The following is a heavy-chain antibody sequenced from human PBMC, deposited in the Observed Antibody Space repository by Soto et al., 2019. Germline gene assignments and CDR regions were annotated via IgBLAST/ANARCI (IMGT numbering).Heavy chain of an antibody. J-gene: IGHJ4*02. CDR1: GGSLSGYY. Sequence: QVQLQQWGAGLLKPSETLSLNCAVTGGSLSGYYWSWIRQPPGKGLEWIGEVKDGGHTNYSPSLRGRVPISSDTSNNQSSLRLNSVTAADTGVYYCARGQEGVVATHWDQGSLVTVSS. V-gene: IGHV4-34*01. D-gene: IGHD5-12*01. CDR2: VKDGGHT. CDR3: ARGQEGVVATH.